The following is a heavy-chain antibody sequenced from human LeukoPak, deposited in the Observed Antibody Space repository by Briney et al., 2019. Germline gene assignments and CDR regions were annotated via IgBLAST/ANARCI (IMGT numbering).Heavy chain of an antibody. Sequence: GGSLRLSCAASGFTFSSYSMNWVRQAPGKGLEWVSVIYSGGSTYYADSVKGRFTMSRDNSKNTLFLQMNSLRDEDTAVYYCARIGSAAFTDYWGHGTLVTVSS. V-gene: IGHV3-53*01. D-gene: IGHD3-3*02. CDR1: GFTFSSYS. CDR3: ARIGSAAFTDY. CDR2: IYSGGST. J-gene: IGHJ4*01.